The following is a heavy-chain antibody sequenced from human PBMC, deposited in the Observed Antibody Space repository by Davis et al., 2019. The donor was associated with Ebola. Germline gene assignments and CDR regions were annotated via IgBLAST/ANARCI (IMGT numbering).Heavy chain of an antibody. V-gene: IGHV3-23*01. CDR1: GFTFSSYA. J-gene: IGHJ6*02. Sequence: GGSLRLSCAASGFTFSSYAMSWVRQAPGKGLEWVSAISGSGGSTYYADSVKGRFTISRDNSKNTLYLQMNSLRAEDTAVYYCARDRRYCSGGSCFLYYYYGMDVWGQGTTVTVSS. CDR2: ISGSGGST. D-gene: IGHD2-15*01. CDR3: ARDRRYCSGGSCFLYYYYGMDV.